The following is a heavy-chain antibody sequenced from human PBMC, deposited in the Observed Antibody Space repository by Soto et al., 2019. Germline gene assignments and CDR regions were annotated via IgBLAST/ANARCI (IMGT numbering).Heavy chain of an antibody. CDR3: ARHQTSPYYDII. CDR1: GYSFTSYW. Sequence: LKISCKGSGYSFTSYWISWVRQMPGKGLEWMGRIDPSDSYTNYSPSFQGHVTISADKSISTAYLQWSSLKASDTAMYYCARHQTSPYYDIIWGQGTLGTVSS. D-gene: IGHD3-9*01. J-gene: IGHJ4*02. V-gene: IGHV5-10-1*01. CDR2: IDPSDSYT.